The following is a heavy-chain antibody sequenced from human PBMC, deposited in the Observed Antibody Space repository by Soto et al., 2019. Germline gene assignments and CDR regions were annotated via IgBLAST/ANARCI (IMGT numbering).Heavy chain of an antibody. J-gene: IGHJ1*01. D-gene: IGHD6-25*01. Sequence: PGGSLRLSCAASGFTFSSYGMHWVRQAPGKGLEWVAVISYDGSNKYYADSVKGRFTISRDNSKNTLYLQMNSLRAEDTAVYYCAKGHGSGWGQGTLVTVSS. V-gene: IGHV3-30*18. CDR1: GFTFSSYG. CDR3: AKGHGSG. CDR2: ISYDGSNK.